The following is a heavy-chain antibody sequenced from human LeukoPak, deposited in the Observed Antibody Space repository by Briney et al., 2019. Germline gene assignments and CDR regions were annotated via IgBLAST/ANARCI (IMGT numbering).Heavy chain of an antibody. Sequence: SETLSLTCTVSGGSISSYYWSWIRQPPGKGLEWIGYIYYSGRTNYNPSLKSRVTISVDTSKNQFSLKLSSVTAADTAVYYCARAGWEPLVDNWFDPWGQGTLVTVSS. V-gene: IGHV4-59*01. CDR2: IYYSGRT. CDR3: ARAGWEPLVDNWFDP. J-gene: IGHJ5*02. CDR1: GGSISSYY. D-gene: IGHD1-26*01.